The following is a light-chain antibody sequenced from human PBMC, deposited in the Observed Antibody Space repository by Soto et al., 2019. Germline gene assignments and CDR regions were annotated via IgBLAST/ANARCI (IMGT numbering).Light chain of an antibody. CDR3: PSFTSSSTLV. Sequence: QSALAQPASVSGSPGQSITISCTGTSSDIGLYDYVAWFQQHHPGKAPKLLIYDVNNWASGVSDRFSGSKSGNTASLTISGLRAEDEADYYCPSFTSSSTLVFGTGTKVTVL. J-gene: IGLJ1*01. V-gene: IGLV2-14*03. CDR2: DVN. CDR1: SSDIGLYDY.